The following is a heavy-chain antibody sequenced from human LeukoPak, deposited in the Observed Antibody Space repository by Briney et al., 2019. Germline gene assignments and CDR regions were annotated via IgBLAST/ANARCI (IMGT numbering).Heavy chain of an antibody. CDR1: GGSISSRPYS. V-gene: IGHV4-39*07. J-gene: IGHJ4*02. CDR2: IYYSGST. CDR3: AVDSGSYSYYFDY. D-gene: IGHD1-26*01. Sequence: SETLSLTCTVSGGSISSRPYSWGWIRQPPGKGLEWIGSIYYSGSTYYNPSLKSRVTISVDTSKNQFSLKLSSVTAADTAVYYCAVDSGSYSYYFDYWGQGTLVTVSS.